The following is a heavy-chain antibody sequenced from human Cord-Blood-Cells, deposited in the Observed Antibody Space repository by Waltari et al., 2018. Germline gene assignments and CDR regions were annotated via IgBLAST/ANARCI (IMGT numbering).Heavy chain of an antibody. Sequence: EVQLVESGGGLVQPGGSLRLSCAASGFTFSSYSMNWVRQAPGKGLEWVSYISSSSSTIYYADSGEGRFTISRDKAKNSLYLQMNSLRDEDTAVYYCARDFSVVVPAAIPDAFDIWGQGTMVTVSS. CDR3: ARDFSVVVPAAIPDAFDI. J-gene: IGHJ3*02. D-gene: IGHD2-2*01. V-gene: IGHV3-48*02. CDR2: ISSSSSTI. CDR1: GFTFSSYS.